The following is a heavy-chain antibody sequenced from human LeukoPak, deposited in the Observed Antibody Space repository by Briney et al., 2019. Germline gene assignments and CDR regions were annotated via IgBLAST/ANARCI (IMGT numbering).Heavy chain of an antibody. CDR3: TREGEHYYDSSGYYRGGDV. CDR2: IRSKAYGGTT. D-gene: IGHD3-22*01. CDR1: GFTFSSYW. Sequence: GGSLRLSCAASGFTFSSYWMSWVRQAPGKGLEWVGFIRSKAYGGTTEYAASVKGRFTISRDDSKSIAYLQMNSLKTEDTAVYYCTREGEHYYDSSGYYRGGDVWGKGTTVTISS. V-gene: IGHV3-49*04. J-gene: IGHJ6*04.